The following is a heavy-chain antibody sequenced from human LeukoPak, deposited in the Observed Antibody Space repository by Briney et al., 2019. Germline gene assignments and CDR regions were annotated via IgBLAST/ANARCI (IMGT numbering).Heavy chain of an antibody. Sequence: GGSLRLSCAASGFTFDDYAMHWVRQAPGKGLEWVSGISWNSGSIGYADSVKGRFTISRDNAKNSLYLQMNSLRAEDTAVYYCTSAASGWARYWGQGTLVTVSS. CDR1: GFTFDDYA. CDR3: TSAASGWARY. V-gene: IGHV3-9*01. J-gene: IGHJ4*02. D-gene: IGHD6-19*01. CDR2: ISWNSGSI.